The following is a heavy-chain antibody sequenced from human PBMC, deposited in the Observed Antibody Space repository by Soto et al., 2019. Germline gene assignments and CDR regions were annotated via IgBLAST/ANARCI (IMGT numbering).Heavy chain of an antibody. CDR2: IYYSGST. Sequence: RSLTCTVSGGSISSGGYYWGWIRQPPGKGLEWIGSIYYSGSTHYSPSLRSRIIMSIDTSTNQFSLKLTSVTAADTAVYYCARPDSSSWAAPFGSWSPGTLVTVSS. CDR3: ARPDSSSWAAPFGS. D-gene: IGHD6-13*01. J-gene: IGHJ4*02. CDR1: GGSISSGGYY. V-gene: IGHV4-39*01.